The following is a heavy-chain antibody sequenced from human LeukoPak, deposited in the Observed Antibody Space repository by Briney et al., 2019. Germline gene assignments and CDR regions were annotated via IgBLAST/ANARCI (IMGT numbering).Heavy chain of an antibody. V-gene: IGHV1-8*01. D-gene: IGHD3-22*01. J-gene: IGHJ4*02. CDR2: MKANGGIT. Sequence: ATVKVSCKASGWTFTSYVIKWVRRASGEGVEWIEWMKANGGITGYAQKFQGRVTMTRNTSISTAYMELSSLRSEDTAVYYCPRARYYYDSSGYYEPLYYFDYWGQGTLVTVSS. CDR3: PRARYYYDSSGYYEPLYYFDY. CDR1: GWTFTSYV.